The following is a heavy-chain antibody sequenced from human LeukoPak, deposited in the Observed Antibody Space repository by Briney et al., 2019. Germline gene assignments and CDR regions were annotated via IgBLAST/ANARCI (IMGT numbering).Heavy chain of an antibody. J-gene: IGHJ3*02. D-gene: IGHD6-13*01. V-gene: IGHV1-2*04. Sequence: ASVKVSCKASGYTFTGYYMHWVRQAPGQGLEWMGWINPNSGGTNYAQKFQGWVTMTRDTSISTAYMELSRLRSDDTAVYYCARDADPATGIAAAGSAFDIWGQGTMVTVSS. CDR1: GYTFTGYY. CDR2: INPNSGGT. CDR3: ARDADPATGIAAAGSAFDI.